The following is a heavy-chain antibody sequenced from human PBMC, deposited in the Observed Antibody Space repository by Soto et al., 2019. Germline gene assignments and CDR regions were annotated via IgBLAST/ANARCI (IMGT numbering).Heavy chain of an antibody. CDR1: GYTFISYT. CDR3: ARGPSSGSFDY. CDR2: VNADNGDT. V-gene: IGHV1-3*01. Sequence: GASVKVSCKASGYTFISYTMHWLRQAPGQRLEWMGWVNADNGDTRYSQKFQGRLTMTRDTSASTVYVELSSLRSEDTAVYFCARGPSSGSFDYWGQGTLVTVSS. D-gene: IGHD6-19*01. J-gene: IGHJ4*02.